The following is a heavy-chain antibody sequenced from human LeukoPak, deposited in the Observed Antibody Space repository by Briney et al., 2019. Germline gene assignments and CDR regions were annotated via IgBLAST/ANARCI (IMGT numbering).Heavy chain of an antibody. V-gene: IGHV1-2*02. CDR1: GYTFTSYD. CDR2: INPNTGGT. J-gene: IGHJ4*02. CDR3: ARWAALCNDH. Sequence: ASVKVSCKASGYTFTSYDINWVRQATGQGLEWMGWINPNTGGTNYVQKFQGRVTMTRDTSISTAYMELSRLTYDDTAVYYCARWAALCNDHWGQGTLVTVSS. D-gene: IGHD6-13*01.